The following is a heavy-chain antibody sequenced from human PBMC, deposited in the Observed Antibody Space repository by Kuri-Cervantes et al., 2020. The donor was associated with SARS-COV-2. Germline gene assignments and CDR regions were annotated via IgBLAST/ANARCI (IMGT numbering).Heavy chain of an antibody. V-gene: IGHV4-31*02. CDR1: GGSISSGGYY. Sequence: SCTVSGGSISSGGYYWSWIRQHPGKGLEWIGCIYYSGSTYYNPSLKSRVTISVDTSKNQFSLKLSSVTAADTAVYYCARGNELWENHFDYWGQGTLVTVSS. CDR2: IYYSGST. J-gene: IGHJ4*02. D-gene: IGHD5-18*01. CDR3: ARGNELWENHFDY.